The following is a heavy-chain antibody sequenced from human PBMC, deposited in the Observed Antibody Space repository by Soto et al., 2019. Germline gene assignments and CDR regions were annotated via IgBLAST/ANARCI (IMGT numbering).Heavy chain of an antibody. CDR2: IYYSGST. CDR1: GGSISSSSYY. J-gene: IGHJ4*02. CDR3: ASHGTYDFWSGYYTGLLDY. D-gene: IGHD3-3*01. Sequence: PSETLSLTCTVSGGSISSSSYYWGWIRQPPGKGLEWIGSIYYSGSTYYNPSLKSPVTISVDTSKNQFSLKLSSVTAADTAVYYCASHGTYDFWSGYYTGLLDYWGQGTLVTVSS. V-gene: IGHV4-39*01.